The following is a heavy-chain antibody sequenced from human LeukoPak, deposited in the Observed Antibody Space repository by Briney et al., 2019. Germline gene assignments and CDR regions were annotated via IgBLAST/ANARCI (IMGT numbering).Heavy chain of an antibody. Sequence: GGSLRLSYAASGFTFSSYSMNWVRQAPGKGLEWVSSISSSSSYIYYADSVKGRFTISRDNAKNSLYLQMNSLRAEGTAVYYCARDGSRGYSYGYVSYWGQGTLVTVSS. V-gene: IGHV3-21*01. CDR2: ISSSSSYI. CDR1: GFTFSSYS. CDR3: ARDGSRGYSYGYVSY. J-gene: IGHJ4*02. D-gene: IGHD5-18*01.